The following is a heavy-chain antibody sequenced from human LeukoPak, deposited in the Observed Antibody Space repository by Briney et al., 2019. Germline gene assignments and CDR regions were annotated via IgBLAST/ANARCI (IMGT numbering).Heavy chain of an antibody. D-gene: IGHD1-26*01. CDR2: IIPIFGTA. CDR1: GGTFSSYA. V-gene: IGHV1-69*13. Sequence: ASVKVSRKASGGTFSSYAISWVRQAPGQGLEWMGGIIPIFGTANYAQKFQGRVTITADESTSTAYMELSSLRSEDTAVYYCARESGNTGDFDYWGQGTLVTVSS. J-gene: IGHJ4*02. CDR3: ARESGNTGDFDY.